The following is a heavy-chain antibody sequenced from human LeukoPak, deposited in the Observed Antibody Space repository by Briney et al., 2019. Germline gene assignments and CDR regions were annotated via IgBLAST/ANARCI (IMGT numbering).Heavy chain of an antibody. V-gene: IGHV3-53*01. CDR1: GSTVSINY. CDR3: GRVLYGSGIRS. D-gene: IGHD3-10*01. CDR2: IYSGGTT. J-gene: IGHJ5*02. Sequence: RGSLRLSCAASGSTVSINYISWVRQAPGKGLEWVSVIYSGGTTYYADSVKGRFTISRDNSKNTLYLQMNRLRSEDTAVYYCGRVLYGSGIRSWGQGTLVTVSS.